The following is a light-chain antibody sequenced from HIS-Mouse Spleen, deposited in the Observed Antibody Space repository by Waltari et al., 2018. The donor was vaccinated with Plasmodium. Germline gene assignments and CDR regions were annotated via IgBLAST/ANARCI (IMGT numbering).Light chain of an antibody. CDR3: QQYGSSPYT. Sequence: EIVLTQSPGNLSLSPGERANLSCRASQSVSRSYLAWYQQKPGQAPRLLIYGASSRATGIPDRFSGSGSGTDFTLTISRLEPEDFAVYYCQQYGSSPYTFGQGTKLEIK. CDR1: QSVSRSY. CDR2: GAS. J-gene: IGKJ2*01. V-gene: IGKV3-20*01.